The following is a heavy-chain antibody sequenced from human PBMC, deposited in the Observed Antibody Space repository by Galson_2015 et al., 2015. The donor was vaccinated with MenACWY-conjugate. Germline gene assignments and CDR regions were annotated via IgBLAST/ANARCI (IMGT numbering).Heavy chain of an antibody. CDR3: TSDGVRRSSSPDGVDF. Sequence: SLRLSCAASGFTFNDAWMNWVRQAPGKGLECVGRIKSKTDGGTRDNAAPVKGRFTISRDESKNTLYLQMNSQKTEDTASYFCTSDGVRRSSSPDGVDFWGQGTPVTVSS. D-gene: IGHD6-13*01. CDR2: IKSKTDGGTR. J-gene: IGHJ4*02. V-gene: IGHV3-15*07. CDR1: GFTFNDAW.